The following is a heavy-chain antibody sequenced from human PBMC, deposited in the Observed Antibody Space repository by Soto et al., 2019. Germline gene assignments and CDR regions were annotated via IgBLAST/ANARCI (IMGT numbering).Heavy chain of an antibody. CDR3: ARVHSSSWFFDY. CDR1: VGSFSGYY. Sequence: SETLSLTCAVCVGSFSGYYWSWIRQPPGKGLEWIGEINHSGSTNYNPSLKSRVTISVDTSKNQFSLKLSSVTAADTAVYYCARVHSSSWFFDYWGQGTLVTVSS. V-gene: IGHV4-34*01. CDR2: INHSGST. J-gene: IGHJ4*02. D-gene: IGHD6-13*01.